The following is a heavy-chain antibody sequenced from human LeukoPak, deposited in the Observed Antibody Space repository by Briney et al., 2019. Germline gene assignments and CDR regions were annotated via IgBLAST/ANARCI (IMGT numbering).Heavy chain of an antibody. D-gene: IGHD3-9*01. Sequence: GGSLRLSCAASGFTVSSNYMSWVRQAPGKGLEWVSVIYSGGSTYYADSVKGRFTISRHNSKNALYLQMNSLRAEDTAVYYCARSGYYDILTGYHYGMDVWGQGTTVTVSS. CDR3: ARSGYYDILTGYHYGMDV. J-gene: IGHJ6*02. V-gene: IGHV3-53*04. CDR2: IYSGGST. CDR1: GFTVSSNY.